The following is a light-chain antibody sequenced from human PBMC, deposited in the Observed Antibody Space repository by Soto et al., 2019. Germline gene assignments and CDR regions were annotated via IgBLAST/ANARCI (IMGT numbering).Light chain of an antibody. Sequence: DIQMTQSPSTLSASVGDRVTITCRASQYINNWLAWFQQKPGKAPKLLIYKASSLESGVPSRFSGSGSGTEFTLTISSLQPDDFATYYCQQYNSYWTFDQGTKVEIK. J-gene: IGKJ1*01. CDR1: QYINNW. CDR2: KAS. V-gene: IGKV1-5*03. CDR3: QQYNSYWT.